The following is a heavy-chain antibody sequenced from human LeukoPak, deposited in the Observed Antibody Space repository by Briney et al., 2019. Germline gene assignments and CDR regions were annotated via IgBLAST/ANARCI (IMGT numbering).Heavy chain of an antibody. CDR3: ARNIPDVSFDI. Sequence: PSETLSLTCTVSGGSISSYYWSWIRQPPGKGLEWIGYIYYSGSTTYNPSLKSRVTISVDTSKNQFSLKLSSVTAADTAVYYCARNIPDVSFDIWGQGTMVTVSS. D-gene: IGHD2/OR15-2a*01. V-gene: IGHV4-59*08. CDR2: IYYSGST. CDR1: GGSISSYY. J-gene: IGHJ3*02.